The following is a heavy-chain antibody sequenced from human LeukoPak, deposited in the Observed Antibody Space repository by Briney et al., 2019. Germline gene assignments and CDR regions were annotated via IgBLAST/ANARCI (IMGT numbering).Heavy chain of an antibody. V-gene: IGHV1-18*04. CDR1: GYTFTGYY. CDR3: ARVTIFGVALGWFDP. Sequence: GASVKVSCKASGYTFTGYYMHWVRQAPGQGLEWIGWISAYNGNTNYAQKLQGRVTMTTDTSTSTAYMELRSLRSDDTAVYYCARVTIFGVALGWFDPWGQGTLVTVSS. J-gene: IGHJ5*02. CDR2: ISAYNGNT. D-gene: IGHD3-3*01.